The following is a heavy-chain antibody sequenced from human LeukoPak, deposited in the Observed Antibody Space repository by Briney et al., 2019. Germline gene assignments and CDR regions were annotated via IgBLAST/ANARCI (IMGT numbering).Heavy chain of an antibody. D-gene: IGHD3-22*01. V-gene: IGHV4-34*01. CDR3: ARERDSSDFDAFNV. Sequence: SETLSPTCAVYGGSFIGYYWSWIRQPPGKGLEWIGEINHNGGTNYNPSLKSRVTISVDTSKNQFSLKLTSVTAADTAVYYCARERDSSDFDAFNVWGRGTMVTVSS. CDR2: INHNGGT. CDR1: GGSFIGYY. J-gene: IGHJ3*01.